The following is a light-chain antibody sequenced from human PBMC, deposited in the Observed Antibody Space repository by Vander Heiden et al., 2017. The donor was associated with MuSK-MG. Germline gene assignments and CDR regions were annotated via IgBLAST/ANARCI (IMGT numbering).Light chain of an antibody. CDR2: DAS. V-gene: IGKV1-5*01. CDR1: PSISSW. CDR3: QHDNSFPWT. Sequence: DIQMTQSPSTLSASVGDRVTITCRASPSISSWLAWYQQKPGKAPKLLIYDASSLESVVPSRFSGMGSGTEFTLTISSLQPDDFATYYCQHDNSFPWTFGQGTKVEIK. J-gene: IGKJ1*01.